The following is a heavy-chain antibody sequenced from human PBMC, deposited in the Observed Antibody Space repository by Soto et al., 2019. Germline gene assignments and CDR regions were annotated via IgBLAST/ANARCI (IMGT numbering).Heavy chain of an antibody. CDR2: IIPIFGTA. CDR1: GGTFSSYA. CDR3: ARAVPPGYSSGWYGDYYFDY. V-gene: IGHV1-69*01. Sequence: QVQLVQSGAEVKKPGSSVKVSCKASGGTFSSYAISWVRQAPGQGLEWMGGIIPIFGTANYAQKFQGRVTITADESTSTAYMELSSLRSEDTAVYYCARAVPPGYSSGWYGDYYFDYWGQGTLVTVSS. D-gene: IGHD6-19*01. J-gene: IGHJ4*02.